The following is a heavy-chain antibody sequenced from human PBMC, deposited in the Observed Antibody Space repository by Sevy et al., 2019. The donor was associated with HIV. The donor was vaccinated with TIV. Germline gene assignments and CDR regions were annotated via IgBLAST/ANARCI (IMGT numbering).Heavy chain of an antibody. V-gene: IGHV1-2*02. CDR1: GHTFSDYY. CDR3: ATEYSYDY. Sequence: ASVKVSCKASGHTFSDYYIQWVGQAPGQGLEWMGWINSNSGAISYLQKFQGRVTMTSDTSISSVYMELSRLKSDDTALYYCATEYSYDYWGQGTLVTVSS. CDR2: INSNSGAI. D-gene: IGHD4-4*01. J-gene: IGHJ4*02.